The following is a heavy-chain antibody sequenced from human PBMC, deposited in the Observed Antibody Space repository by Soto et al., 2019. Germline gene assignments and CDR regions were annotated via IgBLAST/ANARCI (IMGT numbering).Heavy chain of an antibody. V-gene: IGHV3-23*01. CDR3: AKRGPGGIVVVVSATTGDFDY. D-gene: IGHD2-15*01. Sequence: PGGSLRLSCAAAGFTFSSYAMNWVRQAPGGGLEWISSTSGSGGRTYYADSVKGRFTISRGNSQNTLYLQMDSLKVEDTAVYYCAKRGPGGIVVVVSATTGDFDYWGQGTLVTVSS. J-gene: IGHJ4*02. CDR2: TSGSGGRT. CDR1: GFTFSSYA.